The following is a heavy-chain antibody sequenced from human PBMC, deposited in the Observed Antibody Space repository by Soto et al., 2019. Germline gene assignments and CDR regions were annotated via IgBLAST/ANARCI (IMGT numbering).Heavy chain of an antibody. Sequence: QVQLQESGPGLVKPSQTLSLTCTVSGGSISSGGYYWSWIRQHPGKGLEWIGYIYYSGSTYYNPSLKSRVTISVDTSKNQFSPKLSSVTASDTVVYYCARNSGGWYGNFDYWGQGTLVTVSS. CDR3: ARNSGGWYGNFDY. J-gene: IGHJ4*02. D-gene: IGHD6-19*01. V-gene: IGHV4-31*03. CDR2: IYYSGST. CDR1: GGSISSGGYY.